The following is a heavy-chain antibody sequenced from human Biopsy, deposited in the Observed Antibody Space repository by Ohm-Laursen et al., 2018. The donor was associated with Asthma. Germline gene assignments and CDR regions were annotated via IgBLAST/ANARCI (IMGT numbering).Heavy chain of an antibody. J-gene: IGHJ3*01. CDR1: GYTFIGCH. CDR3: ARTYYDFLTGQVKDVFGV. CDR2: INPNSGGT. V-gene: IGHV1-2*06. D-gene: IGHD3-9*01. Sequence: ASVKVSCKASGYTFIGCHIHWMRQAPGQGLGWMGRINPNSGGTNYAQKFQGRVTMTRDTSISTAYMEVRSLRSEDTATYYCARTYYDFLTGQVKDVFGVWGQGTMVTVSS.